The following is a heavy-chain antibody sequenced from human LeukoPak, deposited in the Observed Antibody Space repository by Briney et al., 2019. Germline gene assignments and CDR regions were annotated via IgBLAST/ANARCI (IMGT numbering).Heavy chain of an antibody. J-gene: IGHJ4*02. V-gene: IGHV1-18*01. CDR3: ARDSQAALAESGSYFDY. CDR1: GYTFTSYG. CDR2: ISAYNGNT. D-gene: IGHD1-26*01. Sequence: ASVKVSCKASGYTFTSYGISWVRQAPGQGLEWMGWISAYNGNTNYAQKLQGRVTMTTDTSTSTAYMELRSLRSDDTAVYYCARDSQAALAESGSYFDYWGQGTLVTVSS.